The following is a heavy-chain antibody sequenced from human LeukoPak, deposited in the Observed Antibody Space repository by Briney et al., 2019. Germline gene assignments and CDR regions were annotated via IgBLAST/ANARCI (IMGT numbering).Heavy chain of an antibody. J-gene: IGHJ3*02. CDR2: IYYSGST. Sequence: KTSQTLTLTCTVSGGSISSGDYYWSWIRQPPGKGLEWIGYIYYSGSTYYNPSLKSRVTISVDTSKNQFSLKLSSVTAADTAVYYCARETGDDAFDIWGQGTMVTVSS. V-gene: IGHV4-30-4*08. D-gene: IGHD7-27*01. CDR1: GGSISSGDYY. CDR3: ARETGDDAFDI.